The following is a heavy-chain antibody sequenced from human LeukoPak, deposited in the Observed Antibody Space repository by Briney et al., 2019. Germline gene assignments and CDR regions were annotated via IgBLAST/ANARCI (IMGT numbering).Heavy chain of an antibody. CDR1: GFTFIGYY. CDR3: ARDQPALDY. V-gene: IGHV1-2*02. Sequence: ASVKVSCKASGFTFIGYYTHWVRQAPGRGLEWMGWINLNTGDTDYAPKFQGRVTMTRDTSITTAYMELSRLRYDDTAVYYCARDQPALDYWGRGTLVTVSS. CDR2: INLNTGDT. J-gene: IGHJ4*02.